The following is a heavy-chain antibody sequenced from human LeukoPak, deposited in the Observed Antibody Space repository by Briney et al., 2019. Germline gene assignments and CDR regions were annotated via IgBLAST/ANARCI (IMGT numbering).Heavy chain of an antibody. CDR1: GFTFDDYG. CDR2: INWNGGST. Sequence: GGSLSLSCAASGFTFDDYGMSWVRQAPGKGLEWASGINWNGGSTGYADSVKGRFTISRDNSKNTLYLQMNSLRAEDTAVYYCAKDPDCTSGICYTFFDYWGQGTLVTVSS. CDR3: AKDPDCTSGICYTFFDY. J-gene: IGHJ4*02. D-gene: IGHD2-8*01. V-gene: IGHV3-20*04.